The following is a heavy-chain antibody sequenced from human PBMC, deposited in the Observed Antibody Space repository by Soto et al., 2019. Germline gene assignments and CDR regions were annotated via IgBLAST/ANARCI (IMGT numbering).Heavy chain of an antibody. D-gene: IGHD3-16*01. CDR3: TKGATSAFDS. Sequence: PGESLKISCQGSGYRFTSSWIGWVRQMPGKGLELLGNVYPSDSDVRYSPSFEGRVTISADNSINTAYLHLLNLKASDTAIYYCTKGATSAFDSWGQGTRVTVSS. CDR2: VYPSDSDV. V-gene: IGHV5-51*01. CDR1: GYRFTSSW. J-gene: IGHJ4*02.